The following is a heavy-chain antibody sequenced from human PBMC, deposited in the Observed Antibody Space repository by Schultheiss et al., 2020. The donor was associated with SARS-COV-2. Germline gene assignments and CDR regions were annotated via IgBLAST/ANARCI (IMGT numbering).Heavy chain of an antibody. CDR1: GGSFSGYY. CDR2: INHSGST. J-gene: IGHJ4*02. CDR3: ARRGGYYDSSGYYFDY. V-gene: IGHV4-34*01. D-gene: IGHD3-22*01. Sequence: SETLSLTCAVYGGSFSGYYWSWIRQPPGKGLEWIGEINHSGSTNYNPSLKSRVTISVDTSKNQFSLKLSSVTAADTAVYYCARRGGYYDSSGYYFDYWGQGTLVTVSS.